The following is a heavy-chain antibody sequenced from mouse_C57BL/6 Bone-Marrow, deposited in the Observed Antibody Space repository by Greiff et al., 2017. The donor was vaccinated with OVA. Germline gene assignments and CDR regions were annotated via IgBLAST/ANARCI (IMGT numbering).Heavy chain of an antibody. J-gene: IGHJ3*01. D-gene: IGHD1-1*02. V-gene: IGHV14-4*01. CDR3: TSYGGRWFAY. Sequence: DVKLVESGAELVRPGASVKLSCTASGFNIKDDYMHWVKQRPEQGLEWIGWLDPENGGTEYTSKFQGKATITADTSSNTAYLQLSSLTSEDTAVDYCTSYGGRWFAYWGQGTRVTVSA. CDR1: GFNIKDDY. CDR2: LDPENGGT.